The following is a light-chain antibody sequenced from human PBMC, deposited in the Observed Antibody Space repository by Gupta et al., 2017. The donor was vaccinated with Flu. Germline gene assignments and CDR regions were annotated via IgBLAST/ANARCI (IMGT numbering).Light chain of an antibody. J-gene: IGLJ3*02. V-gene: IGLV3-21*02. CDR3: QVWDGSSDHWV. CDR1: AMGGKS. Sequence: GQTTRSTGGGDAMGGKSVHWYKQKPGQAPVLVVYDDDDRRSGIPERFSGSNSGNTATLIISRVEAGDEADYYCQVWDGSSDHWVFGGGTKLIVL. CDR2: DDD.